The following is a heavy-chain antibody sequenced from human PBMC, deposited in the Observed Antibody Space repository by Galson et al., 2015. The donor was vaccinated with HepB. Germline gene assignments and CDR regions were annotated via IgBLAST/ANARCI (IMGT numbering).Heavy chain of an antibody. CDR2: ISYDGSNK. Sequence: SLRLSCAASGFTFSSYGMHWVRQAPGKGLEWVAVISYDGSNKYYADSVKGRFTISRDNSKNTLYLQMNSLRAEDTAVYYCAKDSGDPNLNFDYWGQGTLVTVSS. V-gene: IGHV3-30*18. CDR1: GFTFSSYG. D-gene: IGHD1-14*01. CDR3: AKDSGDPNLNFDY. J-gene: IGHJ4*02.